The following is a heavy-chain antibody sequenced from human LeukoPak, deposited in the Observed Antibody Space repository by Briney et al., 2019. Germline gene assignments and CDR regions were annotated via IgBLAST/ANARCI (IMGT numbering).Heavy chain of an antibody. D-gene: IGHD4-17*01. CDR2: IYYSGST. V-gene: IGHV4-59*08. Sequence: KPSETLSLTCTVSGGSISSYYWSWIRQPPGKGLEWIGYIYYSGSTNYNPSLKSRVTISVDTSKNQFSLKLSSVTAADTAVYYCARHLSDYGDYYYCGMDVWGQGTTVTVSS. CDR3: ARHLSDYGDYYYCGMDV. J-gene: IGHJ6*02. CDR1: GGSISSYY.